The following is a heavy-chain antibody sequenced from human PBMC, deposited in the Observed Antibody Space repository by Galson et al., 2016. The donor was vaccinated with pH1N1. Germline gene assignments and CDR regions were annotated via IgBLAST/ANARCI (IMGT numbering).Heavy chain of an antibody. Sequence: ASDFTLDYAMNWVRQAPGQGVDWISSISGSGSVTRYADSVQGRFTISKDTSKNTVYLQMHSLRAEDTGLYYCAKGGYGDYGLDVFDIWGQGIMVTVSS. CDR2: ISGSGSVT. CDR3: AKGGYGDYGLDVFDI. CDR1: DFTLDYA. D-gene: IGHD4-17*01. V-gene: IGHV3-23*01. J-gene: IGHJ3*02.